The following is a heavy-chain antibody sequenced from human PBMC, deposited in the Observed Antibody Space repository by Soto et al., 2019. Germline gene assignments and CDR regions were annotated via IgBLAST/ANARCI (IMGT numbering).Heavy chain of an antibody. V-gene: IGHV3-30*04. CDR3: ARDDGGTAVASAFEY. CDR2: ISFDGSRI. J-gene: IGHJ4*02. Sequence: PGGSLRLSCIASGFTFSNYALHWVRQAPGKGLEWVAVISFDGSRIYYGDSVKGRFTISRDNSKSTLSLQMNSLRLEDTALYYCARDDGGTAVASAFEYWGQGSLVTVSS. D-gene: IGHD3-16*01. CDR1: GFTFSNYA.